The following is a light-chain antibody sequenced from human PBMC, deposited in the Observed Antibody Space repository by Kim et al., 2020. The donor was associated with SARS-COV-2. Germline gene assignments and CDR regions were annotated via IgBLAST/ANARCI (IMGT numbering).Light chain of an antibody. CDR2: GAS. CDR1: QSVSSD. Sequence: EIVMTQSPATLSVSPGERATLSCRASQSVSSDLAWYQQKPGQAPRLLIYGASTRATGIPARLSGSGSGTEFTLTVSSLQSEDFAVYYCHQYNNWPYTLGQGTKLEI. CDR3: HQYNNWPYT. V-gene: IGKV3-15*01. J-gene: IGKJ2*01.